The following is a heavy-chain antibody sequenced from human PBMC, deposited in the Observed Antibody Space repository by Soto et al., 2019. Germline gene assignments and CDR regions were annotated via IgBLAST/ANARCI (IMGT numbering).Heavy chain of an antibody. Sequence: GEPLKISCKRSGYSFTSYSTCWVLLLRAKGMQWRGNIYPGSSANRSSPSFQGQVTISADKSISTAYLQWSSLMDSDTAMYYCARPLGDSSGSGAFEIWGQGTMVTVSS. CDR3: ARPLGDSSGSGAFEI. J-gene: IGHJ3*02. CDR2: IYPGSSAN. D-gene: IGHD3-22*01. V-gene: IGHV5-51*02. CDR1: GYSFTSYS.